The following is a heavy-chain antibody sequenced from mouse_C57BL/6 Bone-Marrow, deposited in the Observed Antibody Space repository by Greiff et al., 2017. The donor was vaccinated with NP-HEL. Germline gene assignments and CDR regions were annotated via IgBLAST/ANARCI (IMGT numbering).Heavy chain of an antibody. CDR3: ARGNWDYFDY. V-gene: IGHV3-1*01. D-gene: IGHD4-1*01. CDR1: GYSITSGYD. J-gene: IGHJ2*01. CDR2: ISYSGST. Sequence: ESGPGMVKPSQSLSLTCTVTGYSITSGYDWHWIRHFPGNKLEWMGYISYSGSTNYNQSLKSRISITHDTSKNHFFLKLNSVTTEDTATYYCARGNWDYFDYWGQGTTLTVSS.